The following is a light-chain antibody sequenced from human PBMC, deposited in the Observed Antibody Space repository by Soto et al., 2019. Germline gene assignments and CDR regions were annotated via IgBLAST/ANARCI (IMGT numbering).Light chain of an antibody. CDR3: QQYGTSPLT. J-gene: IGKJ4*01. V-gene: IGKV3-20*01. CDR1: QSVISTS. Sequence: EVVLTQAPGTLSLSPGERVALSCRASQSVISTSLAWYQQKPGQAPRLLIYGASKRATGTPDRFSGSGSGTDFTLTISRLEPEDFAVYYCQQYGTSPLTFGGGTKVDIK. CDR2: GAS.